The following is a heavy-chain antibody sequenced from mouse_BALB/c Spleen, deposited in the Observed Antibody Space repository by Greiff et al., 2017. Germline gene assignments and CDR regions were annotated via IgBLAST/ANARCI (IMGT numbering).Heavy chain of an antibody. CDR3: ARPNWDYAMDY. V-gene: IGHV5-12-2*01. D-gene: IGHD4-1*02. Sequence: VQLMESGGGLVQPGGSLKLSCAASGFTFSSYTMSWVRQTPEKRLEWVAYISNGGGSTYYPDTVKGRFTISRDNAKNTLYLQMSSLKSEDTAMYYCARPNWDYAMDYWGQGTSVTVSS. CDR1: GFTFSSYT. CDR2: ISNGGGST. J-gene: IGHJ4*01.